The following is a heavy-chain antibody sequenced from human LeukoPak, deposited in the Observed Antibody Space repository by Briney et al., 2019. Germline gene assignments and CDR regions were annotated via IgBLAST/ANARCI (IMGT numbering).Heavy chain of an antibody. CDR3: ATLVRWFGMPYFDY. V-gene: IGHV4-39*01. CDR1: GDSISSSSYY. Sequence: SKTLSLTCTVSGDSISSSSYYWGWIRQPPGKGLEWIGNIYYSGSTYYNPSLKSRVTISVDTSKNQFSLKLSSVTAADTAVYYCATLVRWFGMPYFDYWGQGTLVTVSS. J-gene: IGHJ4*02. CDR2: IYYSGST. D-gene: IGHD3-10*01.